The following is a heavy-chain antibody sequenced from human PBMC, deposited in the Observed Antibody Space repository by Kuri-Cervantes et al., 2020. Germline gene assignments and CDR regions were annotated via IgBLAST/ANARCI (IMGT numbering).Heavy chain of an antibody. CDR1: GFTFSSYW. Sequence: SLKISCAASGFTFSSYWMHWVRQAPGKGLVWVSGISWNSGSIGYADSVKGRFTISRDNAKNSLYLQMNSLRAEDTAIYYCGRSVPIGYSGIASWGQGTLVTVSS. CDR3: GRSVPIGYSGIAS. J-gene: IGHJ4*02. D-gene: IGHD5-24*01. CDR2: ISWNSGSI. V-gene: IGHV3-9*01.